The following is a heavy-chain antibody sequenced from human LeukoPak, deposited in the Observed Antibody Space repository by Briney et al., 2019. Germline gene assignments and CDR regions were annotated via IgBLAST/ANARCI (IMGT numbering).Heavy chain of an antibody. Sequence: SETLSLTCAVSGGSISSSNWWSWVRQPPGKGLEWIGEIYHSGSTNYNPSLKSRVTISLDTSNNQFSLKLTSVTVADTAVYYCARGFRFGELSYWGQGTLVTVSS. D-gene: IGHD3-10*01. J-gene: IGHJ4*02. CDR2: IYHSGST. V-gene: IGHV4-4*02. CDR1: GGSISSSNW. CDR3: ARGFRFGELSY.